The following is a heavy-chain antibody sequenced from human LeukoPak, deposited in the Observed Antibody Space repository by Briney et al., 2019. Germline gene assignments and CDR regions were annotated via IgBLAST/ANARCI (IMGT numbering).Heavy chain of an antibody. CDR3: ARSADY. CDR2: ISSNGGST. CDR1: GFTFSSYA. V-gene: IGHV3-64*01. Sequence: GGSLRLSCAASGFTFSSYAMHWVRQAPGKGLEYVSAISSNGGSTYYANSVKGRFTISRDNSKHTLYLQMGSLRAEDMAVYYCARSADYWGQGTLVTVSS. J-gene: IGHJ4*02.